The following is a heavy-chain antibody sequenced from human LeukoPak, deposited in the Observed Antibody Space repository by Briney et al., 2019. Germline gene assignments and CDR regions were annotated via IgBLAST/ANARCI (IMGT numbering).Heavy chain of an antibody. CDR1: GDTVSSNTAA. Sequence: SQILSLTCAISGDTVSSNTAAWNWIRQSPSRGLEWLGRTYYRSKWNTDYAASVQNRITINPDTSTNQSSLQLKSATPEDTAVYYCSRQRSTSTYYFGLDVWGQGTTVTVSS. CDR3: SRQRSTSTYYFGLDV. J-gene: IGHJ6*02. V-gene: IGHV6-1*01. D-gene: IGHD6-6*01. CDR2: TYYRSKWNT.